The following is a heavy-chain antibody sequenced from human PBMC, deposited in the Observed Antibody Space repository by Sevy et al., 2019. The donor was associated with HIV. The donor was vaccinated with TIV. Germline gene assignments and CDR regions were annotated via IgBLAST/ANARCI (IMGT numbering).Heavy chain of an antibody. J-gene: IGHJ6*02. CDR2: ISGSGGST. CDR1: RFTFSSYD. CDR3: AKGEATNYSGMDV. D-gene: IGHD1-26*01. Sequence: GESLKISCADSRFTFSSYDMSWVRQAPGKGLEWVSGISGSGGSTYYADSVKGRFTISRDNSKNTVYLQMNSRRAEDTAVYYCAKGEATNYSGMDVWGQGTTVTVSS. V-gene: IGHV3-23*01.